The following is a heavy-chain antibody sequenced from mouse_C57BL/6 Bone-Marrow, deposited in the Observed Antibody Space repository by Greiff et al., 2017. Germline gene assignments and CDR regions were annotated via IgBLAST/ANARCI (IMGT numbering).Heavy chain of an antibody. CDR1: GYPFPSSW. J-gene: IGHJ2*01. Sequence: QVQLQQPGAELVKPGASVKLSCKASGYPFPSSWMHWVKQRPGQGLAWIGEIDPSDSYTNNNQKFKGKATLTGDKYSSTAYMQLSSLTAEDSAVYYCARDGIDYWGQGTTLTVSA. V-gene: IGHV1-69*02. CDR3: ARDGIDY. CDR2: IDPSDSYT.